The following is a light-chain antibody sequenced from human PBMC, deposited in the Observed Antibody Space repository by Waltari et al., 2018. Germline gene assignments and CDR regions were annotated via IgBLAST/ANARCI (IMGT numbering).Light chain of an antibody. CDR3: SSYAGSDNLI. CDR1: SPDVAVYNY. CDR2: EVS. J-gene: IGLJ2*01. V-gene: IGLV2-8*01. Sequence: QSALTQPPSASGSPGQSVTISCTGTSPDVAVYNYVSWYQQHPGKAPNPMIYEVSKRPSGVPDRFSGSKSGNTASLTVSGLSEDEADYYCSSYAGSDNLIFGGGTKLTVL.